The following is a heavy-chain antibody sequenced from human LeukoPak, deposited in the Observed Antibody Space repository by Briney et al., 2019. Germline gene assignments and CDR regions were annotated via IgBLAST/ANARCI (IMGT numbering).Heavy chain of an antibody. V-gene: IGHV4-59*01. Sequence: PSETLSLTCTVSGGSISSYYWSWIRQPPGKGLEWIGYIYYSGSTNYNPSLKSRVTISVDTSKNQFSLKLSSVTAADTAVYYCAKDFNPLLWFGELPPRGPDYWGQGTLVTVSS. CDR1: GGSISSYY. CDR2: IYYSGST. J-gene: IGHJ4*02. D-gene: IGHD3-10*01. CDR3: AKDFNPLLWFGELPPRGPDY.